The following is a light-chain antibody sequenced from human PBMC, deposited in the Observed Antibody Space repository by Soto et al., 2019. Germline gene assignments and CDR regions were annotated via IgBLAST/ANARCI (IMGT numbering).Light chain of an antibody. CDR3: HVLDSRSDHPGVV. Sequence: SYELTQPPSVSVAPGQTARITCGGNNIGSKSVHWYQQKPVQAPVLVVYDDSDRPSGIPERFSGSNSVNTATLTISRVEVGDEADSYCHVLDSRSDHPGVVFGGGTKLTVL. V-gene: IGLV3-21*02. J-gene: IGLJ2*01. CDR1: NIGSKS. CDR2: DDS.